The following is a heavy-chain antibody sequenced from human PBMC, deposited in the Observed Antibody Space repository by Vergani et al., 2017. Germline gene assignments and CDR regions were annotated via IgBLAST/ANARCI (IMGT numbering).Heavy chain of an antibody. CDR3: ARVSAAAGILLDYYGMDV. V-gene: IGHV1-3*01. CDR2: INAGNGNT. CDR1: GYTFTSYA. Sequence: QVQLVQSGAEVKKPGASVKVSCKASGYTFTSYAMHWVRQAPGQRLEWMGWINAGNGNTKYSQKFQGRVTITRATSASTAYMELSSLRSEDTAVYYCARVSAAAGILLDYYGMDVWGQGTTVTVSS. D-gene: IGHD6-13*01. J-gene: IGHJ6*02.